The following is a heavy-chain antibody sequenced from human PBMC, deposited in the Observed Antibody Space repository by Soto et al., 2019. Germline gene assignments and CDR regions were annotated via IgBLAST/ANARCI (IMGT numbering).Heavy chain of an antibody. D-gene: IGHD3-10*01. V-gene: IGHV4-30-4*01. Sequence: QVQLQESGPGLVKPSQTLSLTCTVSGGSISSGDYYWSWIRQPPGKGLEWIGYIYYSGSTYYNPSLKRRVTRSVDTSKNQFSLKLSSVTAADTAVYYCARAIWFGELSPYFDYWGQGTLVTVSS. J-gene: IGHJ4*02. CDR1: GGSISSGDYY. CDR3: ARAIWFGELSPYFDY. CDR2: IYYSGST.